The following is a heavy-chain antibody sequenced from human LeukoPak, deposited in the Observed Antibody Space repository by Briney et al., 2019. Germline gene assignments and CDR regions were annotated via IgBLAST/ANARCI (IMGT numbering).Heavy chain of an antibody. CDR1: GFTFSGSA. J-gene: IGHJ3*02. Sequence: GGSLRLSCAASGFTFSGSAMHWVRQAPGKGLEWVAVIWYDGSNKYYADSVKGRFTISRDNSKNTLYLQMNSLRAEDTAVYYCARVGADSYGAFDIWGQGTMVTVSS. V-gene: IGHV3-33*08. CDR2: IWYDGSNK. D-gene: IGHD3-16*01. CDR3: ARVGADSYGAFDI.